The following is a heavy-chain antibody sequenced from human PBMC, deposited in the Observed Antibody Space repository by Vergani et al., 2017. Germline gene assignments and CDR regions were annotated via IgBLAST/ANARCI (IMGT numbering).Heavy chain of an antibody. CDR1: GYTFTGYY. CDR3: ASGVRYYYSYYMDF. V-gene: IGHV1-2*02. Sequence: QVQLVQSGAEVKKPGASVKVSCKASGYTFTGYYMHWVRQAPGQGLEWMGWINPNSGGTDYAQKFQGRVTVTRDTSVSTAYMELTSLRSDDTDVYYCASGVRYYYSYYMDFWGKGTTVTVSS. D-gene: IGHD3-10*01. CDR2: INPNSGGT. J-gene: IGHJ6*03.